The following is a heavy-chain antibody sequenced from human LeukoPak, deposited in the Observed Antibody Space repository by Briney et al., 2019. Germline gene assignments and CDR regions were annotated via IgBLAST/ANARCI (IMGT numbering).Heavy chain of an antibody. D-gene: IGHD2-21*02. CDR2: MNPNSGNT. V-gene: IGHV1-8*01. J-gene: IGHJ4*02. CDR1: GYTFTSDD. CDR3: ARVGGYCGGDCYLY. Sequence: ASVKVSCKASGYTFTSDDINWVRQATGQGLEWMGWMNPNSGNTGYAQKFQGRVTMTTDTTTGTAYVELRSLRSDDTAVYYCARVGGYCGGDCYLYWGQGTLVTVSS.